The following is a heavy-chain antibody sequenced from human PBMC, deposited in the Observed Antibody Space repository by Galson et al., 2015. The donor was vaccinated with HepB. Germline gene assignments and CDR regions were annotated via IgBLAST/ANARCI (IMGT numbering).Heavy chain of an antibody. V-gene: IGHV1-24*01. Sequence: SVKVSCKVSGYTLTELSMHWVRQAPGKGLEWMGGFDPEDGETIYAQKFQGRVTMTEDTSTDTAYMELSSLRSEDTAVYYCATGIITIFGVVIRRAWFDPWGQGTLVTVSS. CDR1: GYTLTELS. J-gene: IGHJ5*02. CDR2: FDPEDGET. CDR3: ATGIITIFGVVIRRAWFDP. D-gene: IGHD3-3*01.